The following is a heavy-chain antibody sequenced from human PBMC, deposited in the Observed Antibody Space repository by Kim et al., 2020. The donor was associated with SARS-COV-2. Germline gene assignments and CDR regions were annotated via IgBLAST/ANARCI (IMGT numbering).Heavy chain of an antibody. D-gene: IGHD5-18*01. CDR3: ARDTLRDTAMGSFDY. Sequence: QKMQGRLTMTRDTSTSTVYMALSSVRSEDMAIYYCARDTLRDTAMGSFDYWGQGTQVTVSS. V-gene: IGHV1-46*04. J-gene: IGHJ4*02.